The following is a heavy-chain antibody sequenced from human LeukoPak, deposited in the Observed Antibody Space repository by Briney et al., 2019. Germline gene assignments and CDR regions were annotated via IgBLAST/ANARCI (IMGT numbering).Heavy chain of an antibody. V-gene: IGHV3-33*01. D-gene: IGHD6-19*01. CDR3: ARERVTGTSYYYYYGMDV. Sequence: GRSLRLSCAPSGFTFSSHGMQWVRQAPGKGLEWVAVIWREGSNKYYAASVKGRFTISRDNSKNTLYLQMNSLRAEDTAVYYCARERVTGTSYYYYYGMDVWGQGTTVTVSS. CDR1: GFTFSSHG. CDR2: IWREGSNK. J-gene: IGHJ6*02.